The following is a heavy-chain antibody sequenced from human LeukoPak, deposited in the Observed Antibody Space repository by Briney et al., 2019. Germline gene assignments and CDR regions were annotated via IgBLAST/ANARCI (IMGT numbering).Heavy chain of an antibody. V-gene: IGHV4-38-2*01. CDR3: ATGRVRVGSSWYKNWFDP. CDR2: IYHSGST. Sequence: KPSETLSLTCAVSGYSISSGYYWGWIPQPPGKGLEWIGIIYHSGSTYYNPPLKSRVNISVDTSKNQFSLKLRPVTAADTAVYYCATGRVRVGSSWYKNWFDPWGQGTLVTVSS. D-gene: IGHD6-13*01. J-gene: IGHJ5*02. CDR1: GYSISSGYY.